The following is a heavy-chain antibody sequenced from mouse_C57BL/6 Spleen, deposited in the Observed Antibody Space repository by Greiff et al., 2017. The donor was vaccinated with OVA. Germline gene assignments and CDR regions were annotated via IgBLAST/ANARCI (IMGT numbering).Heavy chain of an antibody. D-gene: IGHD4-1*01. Sequence: EVQVVESGGGLVKPGGSLKLSCAASGFTFSDYGMHWVRQAPEKGLEWVAYISSGSSTIYYADTVKGRFTISRDNAKNTLFLQMTSLRSEDTAMYYCARGLGRGYWYFDVWGTGTTVTVSS. J-gene: IGHJ1*03. CDR3: ARGLGRGYWYFDV. CDR1: GFTFSDYG. CDR2: ISSGSSTI. V-gene: IGHV5-17*01.